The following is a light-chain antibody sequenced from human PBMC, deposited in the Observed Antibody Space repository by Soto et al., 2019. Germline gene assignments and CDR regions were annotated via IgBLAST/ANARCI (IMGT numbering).Light chain of an antibody. CDR1: QSVSSY. CDR2: DAS. CDR3: QQRSSGYS. Sequence: EIVLTQSPATLSLSPGERATLSCRASQSVSSYLAWYQQKPGQAPRILIYDASNRATGVPARFSGSGSGTDFTLTISSLEPEDFAVYYCQQRSSGYSFGQGTKLEIK. V-gene: IGKV3-11*01. J-gene: IGKJ2*03.